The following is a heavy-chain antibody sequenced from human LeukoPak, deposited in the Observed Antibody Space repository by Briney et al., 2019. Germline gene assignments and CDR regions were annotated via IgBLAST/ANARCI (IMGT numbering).Heavy chain of an antibody. CDR2: ISAYNGNT. V-gene: IGHV1-18*01. CDR3: ARTYYDFWSGYQYYFDY. CDR1: GYTFTSYG. Sequence: GASVKVSCKASGYTFTSYGISWVRQAPGQGLEWMGWISAYNGNTNYAQKLQGRVTMTPDTSTSTAYMELRSLRSDDTAVYYCARTYYDFWSGYQYYFDYWGQGTLVTVSS. J-gene: IGHJ4*02. D-gene: IGHD3-3*01.